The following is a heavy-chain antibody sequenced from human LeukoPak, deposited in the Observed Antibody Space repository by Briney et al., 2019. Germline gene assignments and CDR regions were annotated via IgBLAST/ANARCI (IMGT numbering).Heavy chain of an antibody. D-gene: IGHD2-2*01. CDR2: MNPNSGNT. Sequence: ASVKVSCKASGYTFTSYDINWVRQATGQGLEWMGWMNPNSGNTGYAQKFQGRVTMTRNTSISTAYMELSSLRSEDTAVYYCARGGYCSSTSCSLFDYWGQGTLVTVSS. V-gene: IGHV1-8*01. J-gene: IGHJ4*02. CDR3: ARGGYCSSTSCSLFDY. CDR1: GYTFTSYD.